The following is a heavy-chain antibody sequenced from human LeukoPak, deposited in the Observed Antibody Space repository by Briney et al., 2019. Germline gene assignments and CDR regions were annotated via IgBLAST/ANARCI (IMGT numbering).Heavy chain of an antibody. J-gene: IGHJ5*02. CDR3: ARELAVAGTNWFDP. V-gene: IGHV4-59*01. CDR2: VYYSGST. CDR1: GGSISSYY. Sequence: SETLSLTCTVSGGSISSYYWSWIRQPPGKGLEWIGYVYYSGSTNYNPSLKSRVTISVDTSKNQFSLKLSSVTAADTAVYYCARELAVAGTNWFDPWGQGTLVTVSS. D-gene: IGHD6-19*01.